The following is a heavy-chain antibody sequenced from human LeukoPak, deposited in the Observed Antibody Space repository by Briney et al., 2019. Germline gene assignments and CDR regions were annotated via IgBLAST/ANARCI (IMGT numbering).Heavy chain of an antibody. CDR2: IYYSGST. J-gene: IGHJ4*02. D-gene: IGHD5-18*01. CDR3: ARVLGNAMVTFDY. Sequence: PSETLSLTCTVSGGSISSSSYYWGWIRQPPGKGLEWIGSIYYSGSTYYNPSLKSRVTISVDTSKNQFSLKLSSVTAADTAVYYCARVLGNAMVTFDYWGQGTLVTVSS. CDR1: GGSISSSSYY. V-gene: IGHV4-39*07.